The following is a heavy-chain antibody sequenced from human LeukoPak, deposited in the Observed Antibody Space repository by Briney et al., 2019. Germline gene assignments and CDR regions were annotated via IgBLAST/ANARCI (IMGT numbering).Heavy chain of an antibody. CDR3: ARAPITIFGVVIIEIDY. CDR2: ISYDGSNK. D-gene: IGHD3-3*01. Sequence: GGSLRLSCAASGFTFSRYTMGWVRQAPGKGLEWGAVISYDGSNKYYADSVKGRFTISRDNSKNTLYLQMNSLRAEDTAVYYCARAPITIFGVVIIEIDYWGQGTLVTVSS. CDR1: GFTFSRYT. J-gene: IGHJ4*02. V-gene: IGHV3-30-3*01.